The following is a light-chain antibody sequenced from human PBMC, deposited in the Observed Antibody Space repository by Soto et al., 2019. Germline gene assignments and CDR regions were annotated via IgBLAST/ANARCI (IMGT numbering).Light chain of an antibody. CDR2: QAS. CDR3: QQYKSYPFI. Sequence: DIQMTQSPSTLSASVGYRVTITCRASQSISSSLAWYQQKPGKAPKLLMYQASTLESGIPSRFSGSGSGTEFTLTISSLQPDDFATYYCQQYKSYPFIFGPGTKVDLK. CDR1: QSISSS. J-gene: IGKJ3*01. V-gene: IGKV1-5*03.